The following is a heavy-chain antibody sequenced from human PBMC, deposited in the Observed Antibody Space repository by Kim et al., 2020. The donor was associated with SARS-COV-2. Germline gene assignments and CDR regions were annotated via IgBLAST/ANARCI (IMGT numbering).Heavy chain of an antibody. J-gene: IGHJ6*02. CDR2: IYHSGST. CDR1: GGSISSGGYS. V-gene: IGHV4-30-2*01. CDR3: ARVCVGCSSTPRRYYGMDV. Sequence: SETLSLTCAVSGGSISSGGYSWSWIRQPPGKGLEWIGYIYHSGSTYYNPSLKSRVTISVDRSKNQFSLKLSSVTAADTAVYYCARVCVGCSSTPRRYYGMDVWGQGTTVTVSS. D-gene: IGHD2-2*01.